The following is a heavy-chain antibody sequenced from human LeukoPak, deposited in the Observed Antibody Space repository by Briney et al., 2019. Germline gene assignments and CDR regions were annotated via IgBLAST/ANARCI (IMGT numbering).Heavy chain of an antibody. CDR1: GFSFSSSA. Sequence: PRRSLRLSCTASGFSFSSSAMHWVRQAPGKGLEWVSVIYSGGSTYYADSVKGRFTISRDNSKNTLYLQMNSLRAEDTAVYYCARDAGYCSGGSCAAPYGMDVWGQGTTVTVSS. CDR3: ARDAGYCSGGSCAAPYGMDV. V-gene: IGHV3-66*01. D-gene: IGHD2-15*01. J-gene: IGHJ6*02. CDR2: IYSGGST.